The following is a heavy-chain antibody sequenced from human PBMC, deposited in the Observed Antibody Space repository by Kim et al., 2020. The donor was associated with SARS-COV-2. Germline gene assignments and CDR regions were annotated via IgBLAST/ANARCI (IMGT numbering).Heavy chain of an antibody. V-gene: IGHV3-23*01. CDR1: GFTFSSYA. Sequence: GGSLRLSCAASGFTFSSYAMSWVRQAPGKGLEWVSEISGSGDRTYYADPVKGRFTISRDNSKNILYLQMNSLRAEDTAVYYCAKDTGDNDFHYFDNWGQVILVTVSS. CDR2: ISGSGDRT. J-gene: IGHJ4*02. CDR3: AKDTGDNDFHYFDN. D-gene: IGHD3-3*01.